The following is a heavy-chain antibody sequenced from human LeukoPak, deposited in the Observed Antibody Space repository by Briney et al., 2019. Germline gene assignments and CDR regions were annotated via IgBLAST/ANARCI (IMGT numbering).Heavy chain of an antibody. CDR3: AREAIAAHDYYMDV. D-gene: IGHD6-6*01. Sequence: GGSLRLSCAASGFTFSSYAMHWVRQAPGKGLEWVAVISYDGSNKYYADSVKGRFTISRDNSKNTLYLQMNSLRAEDTAVYYCAREAIAAHDYYMDVWGKGTTVTVSS. J-gene: IGHJ6*03. V-gene: IGHV3-30*04. CDR2: ISYDGSNK. CDR1: GFTFSSYA.